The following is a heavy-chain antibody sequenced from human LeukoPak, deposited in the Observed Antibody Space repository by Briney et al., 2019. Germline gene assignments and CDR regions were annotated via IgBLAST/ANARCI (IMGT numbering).Heavy chain of an antibody. J-gene: IGHJ4*02. V-gene: IGHV3-30*02. Sequence: GGSLRLSCAASGFTFSSYGMHWVRQAPGKGLEWVAFIRYDGSNKYYADSVKGRFTISRDNSKNTLYLQMSSLRAEDTAVYYCAKVGATSEDHWGQGTLATVSS. CDR2: IRYDGSNK. D-gene: IGHD1-26*01. CDR3: AKVGATSEDH. CDR1: GFTFSSYG.